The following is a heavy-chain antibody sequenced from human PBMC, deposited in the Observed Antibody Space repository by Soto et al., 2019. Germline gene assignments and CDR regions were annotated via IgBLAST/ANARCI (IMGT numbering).Heavy chain of an antibody. J-gene: IGHJ4*02. Sequence: EVQLVESGGGLVEPGGSLRLSCAASGFSFIDAWMNWVRQAPGKGLEWVGRFKSKTDGGATDYAAPVRGRFTLSRDDSKKMIHLQMNSLKTEDTAVYYCTTALKYDLLTGYYKGGVVDYWGQGTLVTVSS. CDR3: TTALKYDLLTGYYKGGVVDY. V-gene: IGHV3-15*07. CDR2: FKSKTDGGAT. CDR1: GFSFIDAW. D-gene: IGHD3-9*01.